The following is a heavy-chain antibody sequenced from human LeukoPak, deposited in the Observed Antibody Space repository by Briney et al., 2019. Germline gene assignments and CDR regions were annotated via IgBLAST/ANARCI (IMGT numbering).Heavy chain of an antibody. V-gene: IGHV3-15*01. CDR3: TSGDGWLDP. J-gene: IGHJ5*02. Sequence: GGSLRLSCAASGFTFSNAWMSWVRQAPGKGLEWVGRIKSKIDGGTTDYAAPVKGRFTISRDDSKNTLYLQMNSLKTEDTAVYYCTSGDGWLDPWGQGTLVTVSS. D-gene: IGHD5-24*01. CDR2: IKSKIDGGTT. CDR1: GFTFSNAW.